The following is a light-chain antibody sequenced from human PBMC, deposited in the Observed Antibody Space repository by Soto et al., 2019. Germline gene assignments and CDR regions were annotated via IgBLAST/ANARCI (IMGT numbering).Light chain of an antibody. CDR1: QSLLHSNGYNY. V-gene: IGKV2-28*01. CDR2: LGS. CDR3: MKALQTPRT. J-gene: IGKJ1*01. Sequence: DIVKTQSTLALPVTPGEPASISCRSNQSLLHSNGYNYLDWYLQKSVQSPQLLIYLGSNRSSVVPDLFSGSGSGTDFTLNISRVEAEAVGVYYCMKALQTPRTFGQGTKLDIK.